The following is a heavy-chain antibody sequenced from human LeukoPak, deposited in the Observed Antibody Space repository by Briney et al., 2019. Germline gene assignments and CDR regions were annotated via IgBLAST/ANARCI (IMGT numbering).Heavy chain of an antibody. Sequence: ASVEVSCKASGYTFTGYYMHWVRQAPGQGLEWMGWINPNSGGTNYAQKFQGWVTMTRDTSISTAYMELSRLRSDDTAVYYCARDLYSSSWYDAFDIWGQGTMVTVSS. CDR3: ARDLYSSSWYDAFDI. D-gene: IGHD6-6*01. CDR1: GYTFTGYY. CDR2: INPNSGGT. J-gene: IGHJ3*02. V-gene: IGHV1-2*04.